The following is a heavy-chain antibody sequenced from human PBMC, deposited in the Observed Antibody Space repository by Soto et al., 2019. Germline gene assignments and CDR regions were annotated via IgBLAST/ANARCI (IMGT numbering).Heavy chain of an antibody. CDR2: IKRDGSEK. CDR3: ARDRKSRIVGALGKSAEASDYFDY. V-gene: IGHV3-7*01. CDR1: GFTFSSYW. Sequence: PGGSLRLSCSASGFTFSSYWMSWVRQAPGKWLEWVANIKRDGSEKYYVDSVKGRFTISRDNAKNSLYLQMNSLRAEDTAVYYCARDRKSRIVGALGKSAEASDYFDYWGQGTLVTVSS. D-gene: IGHD1-26*01. J-gene: IGHJ4*02.